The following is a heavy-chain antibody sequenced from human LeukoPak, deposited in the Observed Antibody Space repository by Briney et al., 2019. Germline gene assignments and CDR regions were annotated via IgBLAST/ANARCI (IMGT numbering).Heavy chain of an antibody. J-gene: IGHJ4*02. V-gene: IGHV4-31*02. CDR1: GFTFSSYA. CDR2: IYYSGST. D-gene: IGHD3-22*01. Sequence: LRLSCAASGFTFSSYAMSWVRQAPGKGLEWIGYIYYSGSTYYNPSLKSRVTISVDTSKNQFSLKLSSVTAADTAVYYCASANFNTMIRLDYWGQGTLVTVSS. CDR3: ASANFNTMIRLDY.